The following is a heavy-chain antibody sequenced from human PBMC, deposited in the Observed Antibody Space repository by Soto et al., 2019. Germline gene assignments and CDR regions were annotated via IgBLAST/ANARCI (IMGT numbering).Heavy chain of an antibody. CDR3: ARGAYGSGLRPQENAFDI. CDR2: IYHSGST. CDR1: SGSISSSNW. Sequence: SETLSLTCAVSSGSISSSNWWSWVRQPPGKGLEWIGEIYHSGSTNYNPSLKSRVTISVDKSKNQFSLKLSSVTAADTAVYYCARGAYGSGLRPQENAFDIWGQGTMVTVSS. V-gene: IGHV4-4*02. J-gene: IGHJ3*02. D-gene: IGHD3-10*01.